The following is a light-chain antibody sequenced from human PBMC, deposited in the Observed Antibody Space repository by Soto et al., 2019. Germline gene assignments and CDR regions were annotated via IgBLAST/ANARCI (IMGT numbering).Light chain of an antibody. J-gene: IGKJ4*01. V-gene: IGKV1-9*01. CDR2: DAS. CDR1: QDIRSS. Sequence: IQMTQSPSSLSASVGDRVTITCRASQDIRSSLAWYQQKPGKAPKLLIYDASTLQTGVPSRFRGSGSGTEFTLTISSLQPEDFATYSCQQLASYPIGTFGGGTKVDIK. CDR3: QQLASYPIGT.